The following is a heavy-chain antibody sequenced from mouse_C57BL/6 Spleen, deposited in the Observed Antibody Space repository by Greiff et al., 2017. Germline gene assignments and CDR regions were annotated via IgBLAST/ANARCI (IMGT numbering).Heavy chain of an antibody. V-gene: IGHV5-4*03. CDR1: GFTFSSYA. Sequence: EVKLVESGGGLVKPGGSLKLSCAASGFTFSSYAMSWVRQTPEKRLEWVATISDGGSYTYYPDNVKGRFTISRDNAKNNLYLQMSHLKSEDTAMYYCARAWDGGYFDVWGTGTTVTVSS. CDR2: ISDGGSYT. J-gene: IGHJ1*03. D-gene: IGHD4-1*01. CDR3: ARAWDGGYFDV.